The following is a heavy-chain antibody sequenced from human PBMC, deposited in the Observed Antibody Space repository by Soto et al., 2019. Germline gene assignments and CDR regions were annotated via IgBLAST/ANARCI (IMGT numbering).Heavy chain of an antibody. V-gene: IGHV1-69*02. J-gene: IGHJ6*02. CDR3: VRFGHYYYGMDV. Sequence: QVQLVQSGAEVKKPGSSVKVSCKASGGTFSSYTISWVRQAPGQGLEWMGRIIPILGIANYAQKFQGRVTITADKSTSTAYMELSSLRSEDTAVYCCVRFGHYYYGMDVWGQGTTVTVSS. D-gene: IGHD3-10*01. CDR1: GGTFSSYT. CDR2: IIPILGIA.